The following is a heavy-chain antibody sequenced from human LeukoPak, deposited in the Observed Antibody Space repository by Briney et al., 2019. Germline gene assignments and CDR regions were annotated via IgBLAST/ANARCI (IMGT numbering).Heavy chain of an antibody. Sequence: GGSLRLSCAASGFTFSNYGMHWVRQAPGKGLEWVSSISSSSSYIYYADSVKGRFTISRDNAKNSLYLQMNSLRAEDTAVYYCARGPDIVVVVAATAEYFQHWGQGTLVTVSS. D-gene: IGHD2-15*01. CDR2: ISSSSSYI. J-gene: IGHJ1*01. CDR3: ARGPDIVVVVAATAEYFQH. V-gene: IGHV3-21*01. CDR1: GFTFSNYG.